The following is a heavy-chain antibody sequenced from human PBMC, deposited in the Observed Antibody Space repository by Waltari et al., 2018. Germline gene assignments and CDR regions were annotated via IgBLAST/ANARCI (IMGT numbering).Heavy chain of an antibody. D-gene: IGHD7-27*01. V-gene: IGHV4-61*09. Sequence: VQLQESGPGLVQPSQTLSLICSVSGDSINSRDYYWTWIRQPAGKGLELIGYIYSDGITNYNPSLTGRLTMALDTSKTQFSLKLSFMTAADTAVYYCARGELGLRRFDYWGRGALVTVSS. CDR2: IYSDGIT. CDR3: ARGELGLRRFDY. J-gene: IGHJ4*02. CDR1: GDSINSRDYY.